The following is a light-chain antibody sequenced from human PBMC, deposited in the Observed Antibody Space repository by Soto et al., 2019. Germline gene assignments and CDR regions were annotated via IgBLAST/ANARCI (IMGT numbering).Light chain of an antibody. J-gene: IGKJ4*01. Sequence: EIVMTQSPATLSVSPRERATLSCRASQSVSSKLAWYQQKPGQAPRLLIHGASTRATGIPARFSGSGSGTEFTHPSSSLKSEDFAVYYCQKYNDWVTFGVGTKVEIK. CDR3: QKYNDWVT. V-gene: IGKV3-15*01. CDR2: GAS. CDR1: QSVSSK.